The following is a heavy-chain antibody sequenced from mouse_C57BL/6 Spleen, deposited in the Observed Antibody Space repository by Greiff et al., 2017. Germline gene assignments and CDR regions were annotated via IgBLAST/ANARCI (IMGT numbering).Heavy chain of an antibody. CDR1: GYAFTNYL. CDR2: IYPGSGGT. J-gene: IGHJ4*01. V-gene: IGHV1-54*01. Sequence: QVQLQQSGAELVKPGASVKMSCKASGYAFTNYLITWVKQRPGQGLEWIGVIYPGSGGTNYNEMFKGKATLTADTSSSTAYMQLSSLTSEDSAVYFWASADDYAMEYWGQGTTVTVSS. CDR3: ASADDYAMEY.